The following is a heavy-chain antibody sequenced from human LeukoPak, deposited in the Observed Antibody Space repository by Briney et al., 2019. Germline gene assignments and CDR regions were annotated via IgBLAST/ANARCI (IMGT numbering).Heavy chain of an antibody. CDR3: ARDPRRYSGSYGSAFDI. CDR2: INSDGSST. Sequence: PGGSLRLSCAASGFTFSSYWMHWVRQAPGKGLVWVSRINSDGSSTSYADSMKGRFTISRDNAKNTLYLQMNSLRAEDTAVYYCARDPRRYSGSYGSAFDIWGQGTMVTVS. V-gene: IGHV3-74*01. J-gene: IGHJ3*02. CDR1: GFTFSSYW. D-gene: IGHD1-26*01.